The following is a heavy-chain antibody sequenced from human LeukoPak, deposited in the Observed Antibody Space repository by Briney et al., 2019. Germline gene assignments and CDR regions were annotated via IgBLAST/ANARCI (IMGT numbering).Heavy chain of an antibody. CDR1: GGSISSYY. D-gene: IGHD3-22*01. CDR2: IYTSGST. J-gene: IGHJ3*02. V-gene: IGHV4-4*07. Sequence: SETLSLTCTVSGGSISSYYWSWIRQPAGKGLEWIGRIYTSGSTNYNPSLKSRVTMSVDTSKNQFSLKLNSVTAADTAVYYCARESYYDSSGYSHDAFDIWGQGTMVTVSS. CDR3: ARESYYDSSGYSHDAFDI.